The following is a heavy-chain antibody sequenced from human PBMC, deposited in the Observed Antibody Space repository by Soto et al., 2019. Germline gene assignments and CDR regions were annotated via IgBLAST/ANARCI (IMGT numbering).Heavy chain of an antibody. Sequence: ASVKVSCKASGYTFTSYAMHWVRQAPGQRLEWMGWINAGNGNTKYSQKFQGRVTITRDTSASTAYMELSSLRSEDTAVYYCARPSNDYGDYYAFDIWGQGTMVTVSS. D-gene: IGHD4-17*01. CDR1: GYTFTSYA. CDR2: INAGNGNT. J-gene: IGHJ3*02. CDR3: ARPSNDYGDYYAFDI. V-gene: IGHV1-3*01.